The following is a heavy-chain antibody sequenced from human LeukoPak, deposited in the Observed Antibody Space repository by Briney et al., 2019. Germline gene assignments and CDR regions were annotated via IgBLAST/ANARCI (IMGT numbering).Heavy chain of an antibody. D-gene: IGHD1-26*01. Sequence: GGSLRLSCAASGFTFSSYAISWVRQVPGKGLEWVSTISGGGGSTYYADSVKGRFTISRDNSKNTLYLQVNSLRAEDTAVYYCAKGGKWDVTPFDYWGQGTLVTVSS. V-gene: IGHV3-23*01. J-gene: IGHJ4*02. CDR3: AKGGKWDVTPFDY. CDR2: ISGGGGST. CDR1: GFTFSSYA.